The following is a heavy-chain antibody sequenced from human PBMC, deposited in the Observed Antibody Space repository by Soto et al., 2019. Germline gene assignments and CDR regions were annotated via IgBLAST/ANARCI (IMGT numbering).Heavy chain of an antibody. Sequence: EVQLVESGGGLIQPGGSLRLSCAASGFTVSSNYMSWVRQAPGKGLEWVSVISGSGGSTYYADSVKGRFTISRDNSKNTLYLQMNSLRAEDTAVYYCAKGTFTVVISPFDYWGQGTLVTVSS. CDR2: ISGSGGST. CDR1: GFTVSSNY. J-gene: IGHJ4*02. CDR3: AKGTFTVVISPFDY. V-gene: IGHV3-23*04. D-gene: IGHD3-22*01.